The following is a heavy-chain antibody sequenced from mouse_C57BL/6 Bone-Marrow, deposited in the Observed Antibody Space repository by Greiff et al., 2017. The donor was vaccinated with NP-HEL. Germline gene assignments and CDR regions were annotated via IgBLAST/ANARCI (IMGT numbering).Heavy chain of an antibody. CDR1: GYTFTDYN. V-gene: IGHV1-18*01. J-gene: IGHJ1*03. D-gene: IGHD6-5*01. CDR3: ALLGYFDV. CDR2: INPNNGGT. Sequence: VQLQQSGPELVKPGASVKIPCKASGYTFTDYNMDWVKQSPGKSLEWIGDINPNNGGTIYNQKFKGKATLTVDKSSSTAYMELRSLTSEDTAVYYCALLGYFDVWGTGTTVTVSS.